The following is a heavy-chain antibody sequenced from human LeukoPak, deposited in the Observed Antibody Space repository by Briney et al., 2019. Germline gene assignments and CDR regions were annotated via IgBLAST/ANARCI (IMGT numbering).Heavy chain of an antibody. J-gene: IGHJ6*02. CDR3: ARGWDTGYSYYGMDV. V-gene: IGHV4-30-2*01. CDR2: IYHSGST. CDR1: GGSISSGGYS. Sequence: SQTLSLTCAVSGGSISSGGYSWSWIRQPPGKGLEWIGYIYHSGSTYYNPSLKSRVTLSVDTSTNQLFLKLSSVTAADTAVYYCARGWDTGYSYYGMDVWGPGTTVTVSS. D-gene: IGHD5-18*01.